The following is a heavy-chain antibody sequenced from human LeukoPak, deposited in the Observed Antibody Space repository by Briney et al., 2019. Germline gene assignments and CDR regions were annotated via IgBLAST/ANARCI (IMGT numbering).Heavy chain of an antibody. CDR2: IYYTGST. CDR1: GGFVSSGSYY. Sequence: SETQSLTCTVSGGFVSSGSYYGSWIRQPPGKGLEMIGYIYYTGSTNYNPSLKSRVTMSVDTSKNQSSLRLRSVTAADTAVYYCARHDSGSVSYPLDSWGQGTLVTVPS. D-gene: IGHD1-26*01. J-gene: IGHJ4*02. CDR3: ARHDSGSVSYPLDS. V-gene: IGHV4-61*01.